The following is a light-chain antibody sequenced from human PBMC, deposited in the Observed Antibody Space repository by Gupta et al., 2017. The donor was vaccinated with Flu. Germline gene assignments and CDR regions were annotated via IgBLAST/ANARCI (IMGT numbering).Light chain of an antibody. CDR3: MQALQTLFT. CDR1: QSLLHSNGYNY. V-gene: IGKV2-28*01. CDR2: LGS. J-gene: IGKJ3*01. Sequence: XVMXXXXXSLPXTXXXXASISCRSSQSLLHSNGYNYLDWYLQKPGQSPQLLFYLGSNRASGVPDRFSGSGSGTDFTLKISRVEAEDVGVYYCMQALQTLFTFGPGTKVDIK.